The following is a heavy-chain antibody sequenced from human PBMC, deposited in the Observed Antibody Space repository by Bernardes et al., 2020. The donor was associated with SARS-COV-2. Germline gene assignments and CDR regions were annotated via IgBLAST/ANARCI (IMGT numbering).Heavy chain of an antibody. V-gene: IGHV3-23*01. Sequence: GGSQSLFCSSSGFTSTKYDMHWVRQAPVKGLEWASGIIGSGNSTYYADSVKGRFTISRDNSKNTLFLQMDSLRAEDTAVYYCAKDDDRPLFGAPGFDSWGEGTLVTVSS. J-gene: IGHJ4*02. D-gene: IGHD3-3*01. CDR2: IIGSGNST. CDR3: AKDDDRPLFGAPGFDS. CDR1: GFTSTKYD.